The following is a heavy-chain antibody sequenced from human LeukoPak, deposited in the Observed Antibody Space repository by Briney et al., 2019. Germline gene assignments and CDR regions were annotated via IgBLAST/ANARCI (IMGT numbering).Heavy chain of an antibody. J-gene: IGHJ6*02. CDR3: ARAPYDVVVPAAMGYYYYGMDV. CDR1: GGTFSSYA. CDR2: IIPIFGTA. V-gene: IGHV1-69*13. D-gene: IGHD2-2*01. Sequence: SVKVSCKASGGTFSSYAISWVRQAPGQGLEWMGGIIPIFGTANYAQKFQGRVTITADESTSTAYMEQSSLRSEDTAVYYCARAPYDVVVPAAMGYYYYGMDVWGQGTTVTVSS.